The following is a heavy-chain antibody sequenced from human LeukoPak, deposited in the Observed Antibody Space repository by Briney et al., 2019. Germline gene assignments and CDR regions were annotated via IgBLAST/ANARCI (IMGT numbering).Heavy chain of an antibody. V-gene: IGHV4-39*01. Sequence: SETLSLTCTVSGGSISSSSYYWGWIRQPPGKGLEWIGSIYYSGSTYYNPSLKSRVTISVDTSKNQFSLKLSSVTAADTAVYYCARLPLTMKDAFDIWGQGTMVTVSS. CDR3: ARLPLTMKDAFDI. D-gene: IGHD3-22*01. CDR2: IYYSGST. CDR1: GGSISSSSYY. J-gene: IGHJ3*02.